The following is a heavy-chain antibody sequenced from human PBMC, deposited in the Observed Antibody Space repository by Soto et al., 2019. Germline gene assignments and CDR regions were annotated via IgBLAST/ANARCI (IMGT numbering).Heavy chain of an antibody. V-gene: IGHV3-64D*06. J-gene: IGHJ4*02. Sequence: VGSLRLSCSASGFIFSTFTMHWVRQAPGKGLEYVSSIISNGGKTYYAGSVKGRFTISRDNSKNTVYLQMSSLRAEDTAVYYCVKVRFGSYYYFDSWGQGTLVTVSS. CDR2: IISNGGKT. CDR3: VKVRFGSYYYFDS. CDR1: GFIFSTFT. D-gene: IGHD1-26*01.